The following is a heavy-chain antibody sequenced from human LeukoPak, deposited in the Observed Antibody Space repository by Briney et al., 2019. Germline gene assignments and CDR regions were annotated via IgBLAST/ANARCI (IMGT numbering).Heavy chain of an antibody. J-gene: IGHJ4*02. CDR1: GFTFSSYA. Sequence: GRSLRLSCAASGFTFSSYAMHWVRQAPGKGLEGVAVISYDGSNKYYADSVKGRFTISRDNSKNTLYLQMNSPRAEDTAVYYCARDLEYGDYVRPIDYWGQGTLVTVSS. CDR2: ISYDGSNK. V-gene: IGHV3-30*04. D-gene: IGHD4-17*01. CDR3: ARDLEYGDYVRPIDY.